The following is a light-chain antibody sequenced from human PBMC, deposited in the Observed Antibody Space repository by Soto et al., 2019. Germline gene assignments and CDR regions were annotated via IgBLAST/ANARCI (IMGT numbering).Light chain of an antibody. J-gene: IGLJ1*01. CDR1: GSDVRTYNL. CDR2: EAS. Sequence: QSVLTQPASVSGSPGQSITISCTVTGSDVRTYNLVSWYQQHPGKVPKLIIYEASKRPSGVSNRFSGSQPGNTASLTISGLQAEDEADYYCSSYTTAFFYVFGTGTKVTVL. CDR3: SSYTTAFFYV. V-gene: IGLV2-14*02.